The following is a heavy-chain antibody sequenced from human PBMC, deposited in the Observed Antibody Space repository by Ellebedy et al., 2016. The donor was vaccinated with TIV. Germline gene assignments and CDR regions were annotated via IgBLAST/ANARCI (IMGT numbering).Heavy chain of an antibody. Sequence: ASVKVSCXASGYTFSGYYLHWVRQAPGQRLEWMGWINPNSGGTNYGQKFQGGVTMTRDTSITTAYMELSSLRSDDTAVYYCARESAMVGVKAFDIWGQGTMVTVSP. V-gene: IGHV1-2*02. CDR3: ARESAMVGVKAFDI. CDR1: GYTFSGYY. CDR2: INPNSGGT. D-gene: IGHD2-8*01. J-gene: IGHJ3*02.